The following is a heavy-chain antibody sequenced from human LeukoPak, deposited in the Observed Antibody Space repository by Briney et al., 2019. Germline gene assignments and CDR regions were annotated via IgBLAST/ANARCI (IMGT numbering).Heavy chain of an antibody. CDR2: INPNSGGT. CDR1: GYTFTDYY. V-gene: IGHV1-2*02. D-gene: IGHD3-22*01. J-gene: IGHJ6*02. Sequence: ASVKVSCKASGYTFTDYYMHWVRQAPGQGLEWMGWINPNSGGTNYAQKFQGRVTMTRDTSISTAYMELSRLRSDDTAVYYCARNSYYDSSLVGYYYYYGMDVWGQGTTVTVSS. CDR3: ARNSYYDSSLVGYYYYYGMDV.